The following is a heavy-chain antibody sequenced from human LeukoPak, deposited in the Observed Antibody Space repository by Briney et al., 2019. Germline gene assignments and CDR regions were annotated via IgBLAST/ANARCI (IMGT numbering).Heavy chain of an antibody. D-gene: IGHD1-26*01. Sequence: HVASVKVSCKASGGTFSSYAISWVRQAPGRGLEWMGGIIPIFGTANYAQKFQGRVTITADESTSTAYMELSSLRSEDTAVYYCARTGKWELLRRRTFDIWGQGTMVTVSS. J-gene: IGHJ3*02. CDR3: ARTGKWELLRRRTFDI. CDR2: IIPIFGTA. V-gene: IGHV1-69*13. CDR1: GGTFSSYA.